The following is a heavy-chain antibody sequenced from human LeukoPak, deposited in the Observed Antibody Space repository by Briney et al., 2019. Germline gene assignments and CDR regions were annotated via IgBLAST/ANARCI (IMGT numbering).Heavy chain of an antibody. V-gene: IGHV4-39*07. D-gene: IGHD6-19*01. CDR3: ARDGVAGRFDF. CDR2: VSYSGSI. Sequence: SETLSLTCTVSGGSLSSICYFWGWLRLPPGKGPESIGRVSYSGSIYYNPSLNSRATISMDTTKNQFSLKLRFVTAADTAMYFCARDGVAGRFDFWGQGTLVTVSS. J-gene: IGHJ4*02. CDR1: GGSLSSICYF.